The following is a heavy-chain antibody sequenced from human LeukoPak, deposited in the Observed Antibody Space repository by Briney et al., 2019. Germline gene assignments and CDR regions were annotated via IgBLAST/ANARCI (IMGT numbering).Heavy chain of an antibody. Sequence: VASVKVSCKASGGTFSSYAISWVRQAPGQGLERMGGIIPIFGTANYAQKFQGRVTITTDESTSTAYMELSSLRSEATALYYWAGAFWGLPAIPGWFDPGGQGTRVPSPQ. V-gene: IGHV1-69*05. CDR3: AGAFWGLPAIPGWFDP. CDR2: IIPIFGTA. J-gene: IGHJ5*02. D-gene: IGHD3-16*01. CDR1: GGTFSSYA.